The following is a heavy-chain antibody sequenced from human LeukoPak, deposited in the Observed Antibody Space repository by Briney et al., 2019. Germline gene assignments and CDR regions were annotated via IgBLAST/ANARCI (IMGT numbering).Heavy chain of an antibody. J-gene: IGHJ4*02. V-gene: IGHV4-30-4*01. Sequence: SETLSLTCTVSGGSISGADYYWSWIRQPPGKGLEWIGYVYHSGLTYYNPSLKSRLAISVDTSKNQFSLNLSSVTAADTAVYYCASHSGSYYFDYWGQGTLVTVSS. D-gene: IGHD1-26*01. CDR2: VYHSGLT. CDR1: GGSISGADYY. CDR3: ASHSGSYYFDY.